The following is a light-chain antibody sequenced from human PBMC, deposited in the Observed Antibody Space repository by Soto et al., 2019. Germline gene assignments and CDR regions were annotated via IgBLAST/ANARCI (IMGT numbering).Light chain of an antibody. V-gene: IGKV1-5*03. J-gene: IGKJ1*01. Sequence: DIQMTQSPSTLSASVGDRVTITCRASQSISSWLAWYQQKPGKAPKLLIYKASSLESGVPSRFSGSGSGTEFTLTIRSLQADDFATYYRPQYNSYSGGTFGQGTKVEIK. CDR1: QSISSW. CDR3: PQYNSYSGGT. CDR2: KAS.